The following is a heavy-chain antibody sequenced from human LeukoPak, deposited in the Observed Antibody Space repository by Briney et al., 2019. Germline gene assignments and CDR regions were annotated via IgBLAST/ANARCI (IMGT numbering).Heavy chain of an antibody. CDR1: GGSFSSGSYY. V-gene: IGHV4-61*01. J-gene: IGHJ4*02. CDR3: ARGSLSRLLWFGELYLDY. Sequence: SETLSLTCTVSGGSFSSGSYYWSWIRQPPGKGLEWIGYIYYSGSTNYNPSLKSRVTISVDTSKNQFSLKLSSVTAADTAVYYCARGSLSRLLWFGELYLDYWGQGTLVTISS. CDR2: IYYSGST. D-gene: IGHD3-10*01.